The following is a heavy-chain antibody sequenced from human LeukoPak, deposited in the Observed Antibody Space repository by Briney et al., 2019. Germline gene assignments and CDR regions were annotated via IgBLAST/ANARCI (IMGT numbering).Heavy chain of an antibody. CDR2: ISSSGSTI. CDR3: ARRGYYGSGSYSP. Sequence: PGGALRLSCAASGFTFSDYYMSWIRQDPGKGLGWVSYISSSGSTIYYADSVKGRFTISRDNAKNSLYLQMNSLRAEDTAVYYCARRGYYGSGSYSPWGQGTLVTASS. V-gene: IGHV3-11*01. D-gene: IGHD3-10*01. J-gene: IGHJ4*02. CDR1: GFTFSDYY.